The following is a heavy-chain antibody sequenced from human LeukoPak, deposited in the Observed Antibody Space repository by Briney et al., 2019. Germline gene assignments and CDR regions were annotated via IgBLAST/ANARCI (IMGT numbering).Heavy chain of an antibody. V-gene: IGHV3-30-3*01. CDR1: GFTFSSYA. Sequence: GGSLRLSCAASGFTFSSYAMHWVRQAPGKGLEWVAVISYDGSNKYYADSVKGRFTISRDNSKNTLYLQMNSLRAEDTAVYYCARDGHIVATSTMGYWGQGTLVTVSS. D-gene: IGHD5-12*01. CDR2: ISYDGSNK. J-gene: IGHJ4*02. CDR3: ARDGHIVATSTMGY.